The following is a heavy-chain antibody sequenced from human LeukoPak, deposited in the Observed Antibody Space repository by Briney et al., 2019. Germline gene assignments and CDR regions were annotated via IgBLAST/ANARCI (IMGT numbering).Heavy chain of an antibody. Sequence: GGSLRLSCAASGFTFSSYSMNWVRQAPGKGLEWVSYISSSSSTIYYADSVKGRFTISRDNAKNSLYLQMNSLRAEDTAVYYCARAHYGYDRAPPYYMDVWGKGTTVTVSS. CDR2: ISSSSSTI. CDR1: GFTFSSYS. J-gene: IGHJ6*03. CDR3: ARAHYGYDRAPPYYMDV. D-gene: IGHD5-18*01. V-gene: IGHV3-48*01.